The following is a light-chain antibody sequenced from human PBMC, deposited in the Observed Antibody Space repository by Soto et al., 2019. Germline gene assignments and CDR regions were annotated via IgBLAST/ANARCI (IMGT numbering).Light chain of an antibody. Sequence: QSALTQPPSASGSPGQSVTISCTGTSSDVGGYKYVSWYQQHPGKAPQLIIYEITKRPSGVPDRFSGSKSGNTASLTVSGLQAEDEADYYCSSYAGSNNYVFGTGTKVTVL. J-gene: IGLJ1*01. V-gene: IGLV2-8*01. CDR1: SSDVGGYKY. CDR2: EIT. CDR3: SSYAGSNNYV.